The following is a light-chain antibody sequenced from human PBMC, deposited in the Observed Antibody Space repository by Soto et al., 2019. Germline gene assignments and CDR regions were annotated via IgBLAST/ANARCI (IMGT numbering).Light chain of an antibody. V-gene: IGLV2-18*02. CDR1: SSDIGSYNR. J-gene: IGLJ2*01. Sequence: QSALTQPPSVSGSPGQSVTISCTGTSSDIGSYNRVSWYQQTPGTAPKLMIYEVSDRPSGVPGRFSGSKSGNTASLTISGLQAEDEADDYCCSYRSTNTVVFGGGTKLTVL. CDR3: CSYRSTNTVV. CDR2: EVS.